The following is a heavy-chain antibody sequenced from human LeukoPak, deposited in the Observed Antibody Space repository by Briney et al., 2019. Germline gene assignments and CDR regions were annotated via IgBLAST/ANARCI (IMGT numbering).Heavy chain of an antibody. D-gene: IGHD3-10*02. CDR1: GFAFNTYG. V-gene: IGHV3-30*02. CDR3: AELGITMIGGV. CDR2: IRYDGSVK. Sequence: GGSLRLSCAASGFAFNTYGMHWVRQAPGKGLEWVAYIRYDGSVKYYVDSVRGRLTISRDNSKNTLYLQMNSLRAEDTAVYYCAELGITMIGGVWGKGTTVTISS. J-gene: IGHJ6*04.